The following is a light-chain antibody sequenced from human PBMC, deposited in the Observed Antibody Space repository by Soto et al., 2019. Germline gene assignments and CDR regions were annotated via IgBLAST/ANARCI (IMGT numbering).Light chain of an antibody. V-gene: IGKV3-15*01. CDR3: QQYNNWPTWT. CDR1: QSVSSN. J-gene: IGKJ1*01. Sequence: EIVLTQSPGTLSLSPGERATLSCRASQSVSSNLAWYQQKPGQAPRLLIYGASTRATGIPARSSGSGSGTEFTLTISSLQSEDSAVYYCQQYNNWPTWTFGQGTKVDIK. CDR2: GAS.